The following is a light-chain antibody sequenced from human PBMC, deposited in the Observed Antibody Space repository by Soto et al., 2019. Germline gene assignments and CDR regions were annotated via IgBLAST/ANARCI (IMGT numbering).Light chain of an antibody. J-gene: IGLJ2*01. Sequence: QSALTQPASVSGSPGQSISISCAGTSSDVGNYNYVSWYQQYPDKAPILIIYDVTNRPSGVSNRFSGSKSGNTASLTISGLQAGDEADYYCSSYASDSTVLFGGGTQLTVL. V-gene: IGLV2-14*01. CDR2: DVT. CDR3: SSYASDSTVL. CDR1: SSDVGNYNY.